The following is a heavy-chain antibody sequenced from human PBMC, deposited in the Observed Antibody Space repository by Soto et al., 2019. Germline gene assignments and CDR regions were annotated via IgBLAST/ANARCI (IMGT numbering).Heavy chain of an antibody. CDR1: GFTFSSYA. J-gene: IGHJ3*01. CDR3: AKDRGWGNYYDSSGYFGS. Sequence: GGSLRLACAASGFTFSSYAMSWVRQAPGKGLEWVSAISGSGGSTYYADSVKGRFTISRDNSKNTLYLQMNSLRAEDTAVYYCAKDRGWGNYYDSSGYFGSWGQGTMVTVSS. CDR2: ISGSGGST. D-gene: IGHD3-22*01. V-gene: IGHV3-23*01.